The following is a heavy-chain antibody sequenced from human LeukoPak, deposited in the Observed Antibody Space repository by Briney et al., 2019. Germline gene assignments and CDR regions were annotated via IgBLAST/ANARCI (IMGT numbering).Heavy chain of an antibody. CDR2: IYYSGST. J-gene: IGHJ5*02. CDR3: ASSYGRSAGFDP. V-gene: IGHV4-39*01. CDR1: GGSISSSSYY. D-gene: IGHD5-18*01. Sequence: SETLSLTCTVSGGSISSSSYYWGWIRQPPGKGLEWIGSIYYSGSTYYNPSLKSRVTISVDTSKDQFSLKLSSVTAADTAVYYCASSYGRSAGFDPWGQGTLVTVSS.